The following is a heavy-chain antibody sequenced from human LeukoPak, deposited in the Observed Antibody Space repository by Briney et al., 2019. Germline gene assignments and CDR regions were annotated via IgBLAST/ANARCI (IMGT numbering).Heavy chain of an antibody. CDR3: AKDFSTSGSFYDY. D-gene: IGHD1-26*01. CDR2: ISWNSDNI. J-gene: IGHJ4*02. CDR1: GFAFDDYA. V-gene: IGHV3-9*01. Sequence: GGSLRLSCAASGFAFDDYAMHWVRQTPGKGLEWLSGISWNSDNIGYADSVKGRFTISRDNAKNSLYLQMNSLRPEDTALYYCAKDFSTSGSFYDYWGQGTLVTVSS.